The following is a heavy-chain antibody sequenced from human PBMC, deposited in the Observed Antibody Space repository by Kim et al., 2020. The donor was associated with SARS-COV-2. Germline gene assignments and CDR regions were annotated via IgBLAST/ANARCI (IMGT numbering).Heavy chain of an antibody. CDR2: FDPEGGGT. CDR1: GYTLTELS. D-gene: IGHD5-12*01. J-gene: IGHJ4*02. Sequence: ASVKVSCKVSGYTLTELSMHWVRQAPGKGLEWMGGFDPEGGGTIYAQKFQGRVTMTTDTSTDTAYMELSSLRSEDTAVYYCATVNNGHDLQPYYFDYWGQGTLVTVSS. V-gene: IGHV1-24*01. CDR3: ATVNNGHDLQPYYFDY.